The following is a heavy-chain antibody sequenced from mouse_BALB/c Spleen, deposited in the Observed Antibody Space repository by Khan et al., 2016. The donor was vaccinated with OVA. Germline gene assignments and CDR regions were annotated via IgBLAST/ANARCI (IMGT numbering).Heavy chain of an antibody. J-gene: IGHJ3*01. D-gene: IGHD2-14*01. CDR1: GYSFTGYY. V-gene: IGHV1-26*01. CDR3: ARRYDFFAY. CDR2: VNPNTGNT. Sequence: EVQLQESGPDLVKPGASVKMSCKASGYSFTGYYMNWVKQSLGKSLECIGRVNPNTGNTNYNQKFKGKAILIVDTSSSTAYMELRSLTSEDSAVYYCARRYDFFAYWGQGTLVTVSA.